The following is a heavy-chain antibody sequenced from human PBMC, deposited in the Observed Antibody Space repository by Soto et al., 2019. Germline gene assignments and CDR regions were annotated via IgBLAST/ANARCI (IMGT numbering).Heavy chain of an antibody. CDR3: AKGRSSGHVQNWFDP. D-gene: IGHD6-19*01. CDR2: ISGSGGST. V-gene: IGHV3-23*01. CDR1: GFTFSSYA. Sequence: GGSLRLSCAASGFTFSSYAMSWVRQAPGKGLEWVSAISGSGGSTYYADSVKGRFTISRDNSKNTLYLQMNGLRAEDTAVYYCAKGRSSGHVQNWFDPWGQGTLVTVSS. J-gene: IGHJ5*02.